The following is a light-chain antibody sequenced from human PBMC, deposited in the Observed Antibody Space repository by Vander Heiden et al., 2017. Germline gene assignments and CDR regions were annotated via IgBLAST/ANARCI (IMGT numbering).Light chain of an antibody. CDR1: QSISSW. CDR3: QQDRT. J-gene: IGKJ1*01. Sequence: DIQMTQSPSTLSASVGDRVTITCRASQSISSWLAWYQQKPGKAPKLLIYKASSLESGVQQRFSGSGSGTELTLTISSLQPDDFATDDAQQDRTFRQGTKVEIK. V-gene: IGKV1-5*03. CDR2: KAS.